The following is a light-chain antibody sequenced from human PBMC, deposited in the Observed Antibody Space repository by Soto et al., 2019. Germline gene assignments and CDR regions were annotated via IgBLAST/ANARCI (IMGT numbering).Light chain of an antibody. CDR2: GAS. Sequence: EIVLTQSPGTLSLSPGERATLSCRASQSVSSSYLAWYQQKPGQAPRPLIYGASSRATGIPDRFSGSGSGTDFTLTISRLEPEDVAVYYCQQYGTSPYTFGQVTKLEI. V-gene: IGKV3-20*01. J-gene: IGKJ2*01. CDR1: QSVSSSY. CDR3: QQYGTSPYT.